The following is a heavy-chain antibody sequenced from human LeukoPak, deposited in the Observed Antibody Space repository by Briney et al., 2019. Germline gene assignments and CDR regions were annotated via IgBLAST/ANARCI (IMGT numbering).Heavy chain of an antibody. J-gene: IGHJ4*02. CDR2: ISSGSTYI. V-gene: IGHV3-21*01. CDR3: VRENHGSFDY. CDR1: GFSFSTYY. Sequence: PGGSLRLSCAASGFSFSTYYVNWVRQAPGKGLEWVSCISSGSTYIFYADSVRGRFAISRDNAKNSLYLQMNSLRADDAAVYYCVRENHGSFDYWGQGSLVTVSS.